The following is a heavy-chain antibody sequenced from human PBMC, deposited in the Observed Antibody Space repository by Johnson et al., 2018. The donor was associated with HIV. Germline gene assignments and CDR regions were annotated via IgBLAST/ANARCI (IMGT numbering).Heavy chain of an antibody. Sequence: VQLVESGGGLVQPGGSLRLSCAASGFTFSDHYMDWVRQAPGKGLEWVGRTRDKANSYTTEYAASVKGRFTISRDDSKNTLYLQMNSLKTEDTAVYYCTTGYEYYYDSSGSRDACDIWGQGTMVTVSS. J-gene: IGHJ3*02. V-gene: IGHV3-72*01. CDR2: TRDKANSYTT. CDR1: GFTFSDHY. CDR3: TTGYEYYYDSSGSRDACDI. D-gene: IGHD3-22*01.